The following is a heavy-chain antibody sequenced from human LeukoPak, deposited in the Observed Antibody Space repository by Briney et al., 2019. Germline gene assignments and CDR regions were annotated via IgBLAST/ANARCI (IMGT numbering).Heavy chain of an antibody. CDR1: GYTFTGYY. J-gene: IGHJ6*02. CDR2: MNPNSGNT. D-gene: IGHD5-24*01. Sequence: ASVKVSCKASGYTFTGYYMHWVRQATGQGLEWMGWMNPNSGNTGYAQKFQGRVTMTRNTSISTAYMELGSLRSEDTAVYYCARGGGDGYNHDYYYGMDVWGQGTTVTVSS. V-gene: IGHV1-8*02. CDR3: ARGGGDGYNHDYYYGMDV.